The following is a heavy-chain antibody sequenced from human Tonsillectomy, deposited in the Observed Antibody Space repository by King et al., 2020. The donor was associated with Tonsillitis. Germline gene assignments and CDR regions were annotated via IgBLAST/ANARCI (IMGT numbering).Heavy chain of an antibody. J-gene: IGHJ6*02. CDR1: GFTFGDYA. D-gene: IGHD6-19*01. CDR2: IRNKAYGGTI. V-gene: IGHV3-49*05. Sequence: VQLVESGGGLVKPGRSLRLSCTASGFTFGDYAMSWFRQAPGKGLEWVAFIRNKAYGGTIEYAASVKGRFTISRDDSEGIAYLQMNSLKTEDTAVYYCTRDNHSSGWTYFYYYGMDVWGQGTTVTVSS. CDR3: TRDNHSSGWTYFYYYGMDV.